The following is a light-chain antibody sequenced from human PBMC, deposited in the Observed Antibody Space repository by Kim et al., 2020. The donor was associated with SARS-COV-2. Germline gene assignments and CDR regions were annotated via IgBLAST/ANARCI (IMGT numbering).Light chain of an antibody. CDR1: RSNIGNNY. J-gene: IGLJ2*01. V-gene: IGLV1-51*01. Sequence: GQKVTISCSGSRSNIGNNYVSWYQQFHGTAPKLLIYDNNKRPSGIPDRFSGSKSGTSATLGITGLQTGDEADYYCATWDSSLSAVVFGGGTQLTVL. CDR2: DNN. CDR3: ATWDSSLSAVV.